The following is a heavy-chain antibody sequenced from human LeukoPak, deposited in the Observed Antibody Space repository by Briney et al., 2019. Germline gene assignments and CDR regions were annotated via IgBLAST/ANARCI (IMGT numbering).Heavy chain of an antibody. Sequence: ASVKVSCKSSGYTFTNYDINWVRQAPGQGLEWMGWIGASNRNTNYAQKFQGRVTMTTDTSTSTAYMELRSLTSDDTAVYHCARGDVYFDSWGRGALVTVSS. CDR1: GYTFTNYD. D-gene: IGHD5-24*01. CDR2: IGASNRNT. J-gene: IGHJ4*02. CDR3: ARGDVYFDS. V-gene: IGHV1-18*01.